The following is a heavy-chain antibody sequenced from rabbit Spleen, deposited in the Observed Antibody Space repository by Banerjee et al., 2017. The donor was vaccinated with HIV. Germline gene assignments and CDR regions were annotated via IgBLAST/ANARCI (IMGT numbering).Heavy chain of an antibody. J-gene: IGHJ6*01. V-gene: IGHV1S45*01. CDR1: GFDFSTYG. Sequence: QEQLVESGGGLVKPGGSLKLSCKASGFDFSTYGVSWVRQGPGKGLEWIACIGGGSGRTYYASWAKGRFTISRTSSTTVTLRMTSLTAADTATYFCARDTSSSFSSYGMDLWGPGTLVTVS. D-gene: IGHD1-1*01. CDR3: ARDTSSSFSSYGMDL. CDR2: IGGGSGRT.